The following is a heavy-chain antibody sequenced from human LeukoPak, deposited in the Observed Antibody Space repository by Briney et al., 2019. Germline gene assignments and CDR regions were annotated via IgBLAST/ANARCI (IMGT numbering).Heavy chain of an antibody. Sequence: GGSLRLSCAASGFTFSSYWMHWVRQPPGKGLEWVSRISSDGSSTTYADSVKGRFTISRHNDKHTLYLQMNSLTGEDTAVYYCARVRLAATGYCFDYWGQGTLVTVSS. CDR3: ARVRLAATGYCFDY. D-gene: IGHD6-13*01. J-gene: IGHJ4*02. CDR1: GFTFSSYW. CDR2: ISSDGSST. V-gene: IGHV3-74*01.